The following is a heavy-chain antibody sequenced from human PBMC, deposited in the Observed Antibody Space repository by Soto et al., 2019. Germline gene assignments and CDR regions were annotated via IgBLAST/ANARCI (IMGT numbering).Heavy chain of an antibody. V-gene: IGHV4-34*01. CDR2: INHSGST. J-gene: IGHJ5*02. D-gene: IGHD6-13*01. Sequence: SSETLSLTCAVYGGSFSGYYWSWIRQPPGKGLEWIGEINHSGSTNYNPSLKSRVTISVDTSKNQFSLKLSSVTAADTAVHYCARGTGIAAAGGAWFDPWGQGTLVTVSS. CDR3: ARGTGIAAAGGAWFDP. CDR1: GGSFSGYY.